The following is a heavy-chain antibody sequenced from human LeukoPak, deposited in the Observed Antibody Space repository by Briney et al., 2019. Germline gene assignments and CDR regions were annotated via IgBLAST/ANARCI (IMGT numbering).Heavy chain of an antibody. V-gene: IGHV1-2*02. D-gene: IGHD5-24*01. J-gene: IGHJ4*02. CDR3: ARGRDDYNLFDY. CDR1: GYTFTCYY. Sequence: ASVKVSCKASGYTFTCYYMHWVRQAPGQGLEWMGWINPHSGGTNYAQKFQGRVTMTRDTSINAAYMDLSSLRSDDTAVYYCARGRDDYNLFDYWGQGNLVTVPS. CDR2: INPHSGGT.